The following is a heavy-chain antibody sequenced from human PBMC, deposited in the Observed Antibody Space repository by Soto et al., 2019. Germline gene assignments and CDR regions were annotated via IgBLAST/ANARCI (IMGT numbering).Heavy chain of an antibody. J-gene: IGHJ4*01. CDR3: GRGYDVVAGQHPLIDY. D-gene: IGHD3-9*01. V-gene: IGHV3-74*02. Sequence: EVQLEESGGTLVQPGGSLRLSCAASGFSFSQSWMHWVRQTPGKGLVWVSRISTDGNTRTYADSVKGRFTISRDNANNTLYIRLNSLRADDTAVYYCGRGYDVVAGQHPLIDYWCRGTLVTVSS. CDR1: GFSFSQSW. CDR2: ISTDGNTR.